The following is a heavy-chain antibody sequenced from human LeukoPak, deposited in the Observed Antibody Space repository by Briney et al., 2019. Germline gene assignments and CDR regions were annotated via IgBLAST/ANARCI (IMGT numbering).Heavy chain of an antibody. D-gene: IGHD5-24*01. J-gene: IGHJ5*02. CDR3: ARSRGVPRWFGP. CDR1: GVSITTGNDY. CDR2: IYTGGST. Sequence: PSETLSLTCNVSGVSITTGNDYWGWIHQPRGKGLEWIANIYTGGSTYYNPALKNRAAISIDTANDQFFLRLMSVTAADTAVYYCARSRGVPRWFGPWGQGILATVSS. V-gene: IGHV4-39*07.